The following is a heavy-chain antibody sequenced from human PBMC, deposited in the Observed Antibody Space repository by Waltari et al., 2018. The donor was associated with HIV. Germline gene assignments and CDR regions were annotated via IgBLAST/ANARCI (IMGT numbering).Heavy chain of an antibody. J-gene: IGHJ6*02. D-gene: IGHD1-7*01. V-gene: IGHV1-2*02. Sequence: QVQLVQSGAEVKKPGASVKVSCKASGYTFTGYYMHWVRQAPGQGLEWMGLINPNRGGTNYAQKLQGRVTMTSDTSISTAYMELSRLRSDDTAVYYCARDRARTTDYYYGMDVWGQGTTVTVSS. CDR3: ARDRARTTDYYYGMDV. CDR1: GYTFTGYY. CDR2: INPNRGGT.